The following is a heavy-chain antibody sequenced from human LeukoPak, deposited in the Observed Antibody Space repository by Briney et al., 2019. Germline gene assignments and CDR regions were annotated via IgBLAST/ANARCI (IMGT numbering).Heavy chain of an antibody. CDR3: ARRGSGYGYDY. J-gene: IGHJ4*02. V-gene: IGHV1-2*02. CDR1: GGTFTRHS. Sequence: GASVKVSCKASGGTFTRHSISWVRQAPGQGLEWMGWINPNNDDTNYAQKFQGRVTMTRDTSISTAYMELSSLTSDDTAVYYCARRGSGYGYDYWGQGTLVTVSS. D-gene: IGHD5-18*01. CDR2: INPNNDDT.